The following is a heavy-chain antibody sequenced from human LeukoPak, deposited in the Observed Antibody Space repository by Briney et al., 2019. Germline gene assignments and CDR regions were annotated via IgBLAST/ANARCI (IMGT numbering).Heavy chain of an antibody. V-gene: IGHV4-59*01. CDR1: GGSFSGYY. J-gene: IGHJ4*02. D-gene: IGHD1-26*01. CDR3: AREATGSEYYFDY. CDR2: IYYSGST. Sequence: SETLSLTCAVYGGSFSGYYWSWIRQPPGKGLEWIGYIYYSGSTNYNPSLKSRVTISADTSKNQFSLKLSSVTAADTAVYYCAREATGSEYYFDYWGQGTLVTVSS.